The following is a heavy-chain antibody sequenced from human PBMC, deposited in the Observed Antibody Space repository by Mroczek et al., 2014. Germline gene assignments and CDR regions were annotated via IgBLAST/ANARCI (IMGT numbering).Heavy chain of an antibody. J-gene: IGHJ4*02. CDR1: GFTFSSYG. V-gene: IGHV3-33*01. D-gene: IGHD3-3*01. CDR3: ARAGDLRFLEWLLNY. CDR2: IWYDGSNK. Sequence: QVQLVESGGGVVQPGRSLRLSCAASGFTFSSYGMHWVRQAPGKGLEWVAVIWYDGSNKYYADSVKGRFTISRDNSKNTLYLQMNSLRAEDTAVYYCARAGDLRFLEWLLNYWGQGTLVTVSS.